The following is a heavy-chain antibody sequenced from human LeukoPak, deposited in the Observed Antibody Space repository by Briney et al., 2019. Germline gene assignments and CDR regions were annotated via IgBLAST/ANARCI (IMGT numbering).Heavy chain of an antibody. CDR1: GGSISSSSYY. V-gene: IGHV4-39*07. CDR3: ARYCTNGVCYHSDDAFDI. J-gene: IGHJ3*02. CDR2: IYYSGST. D-gene: IGHD2-8*01. Sequence: PSETLSLTCTVSGGSISSSSYYWGWIRQPPGKGLEWIGSIYYSGSTYYNPSLKSRVTISVDTSKNQFSLKLSSVTAADTAVYYCARYCTNGVCYHSDDAFDIWGQGTMVTVSS.